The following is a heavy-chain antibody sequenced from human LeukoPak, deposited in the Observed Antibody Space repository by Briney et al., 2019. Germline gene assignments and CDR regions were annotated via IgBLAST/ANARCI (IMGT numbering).Heavy chain of an antibody. CDR2: INAGNGNT. CDR3: ASGFYYDSSSIDY. CDR1: GYTFTSYA. D-gene: IGHD3-22*01. J-gene: IGHJ4*02. V-gene: IGHV1-3*01. Sequence: ASVKVSCKASGYTFTSYAMHWVRQAPGQGLEWMGWINAGNGNTKYSQKFQGRVTITRDTSASTAYMELSSLRSEDTAVYYCASGFYYDSSSIDYWGQGTLVTVSS.